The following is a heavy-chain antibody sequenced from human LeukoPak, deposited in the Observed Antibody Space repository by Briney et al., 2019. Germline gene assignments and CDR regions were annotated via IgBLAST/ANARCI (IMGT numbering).Heavy chain of an antibody. D-gene: IGHD3-22*01. J-gene: IGHJ4*02. CDR2: ISVSGADT. CDR1: GFTFSRYG. V-gene: IGHV3-23*01. CDR3: AKGYDSSGYLNDY. Sequence: GGSLRLSCAASGFTFSRYGMSWVRQAPGKGLEWVSSISVSGADTYYADSVKGRFTLSRDNSKNTLYLQMNSLRAEDTAVYYCAKGYDSSGYLNDYGGQGTLFTVSS.